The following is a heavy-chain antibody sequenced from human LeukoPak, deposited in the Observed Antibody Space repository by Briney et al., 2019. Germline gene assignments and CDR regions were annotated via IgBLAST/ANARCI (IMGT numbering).Heavy chain of an antibody. Sequence: ASVKVSCKASGYTFTSYGISWVRQAPGQGLEWMGWISAYTGNTNYAQKLQGRVTMTTDTSTSTAYMELRSLRSDDTAVYYCARHSFIAAADNFDYWGQGTLVTVSS. J-gene: IGHJ4*02. D-gene: IGHD6-13*01. CDR3: ARHSFIAAADNFDY. CDR2: ISAYTGNT. V-gene: IGHV1-18*01. CDR1: GYTFTSYG.